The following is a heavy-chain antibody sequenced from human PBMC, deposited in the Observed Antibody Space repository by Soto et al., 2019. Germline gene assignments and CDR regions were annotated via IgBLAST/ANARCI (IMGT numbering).Heavy chain of an antibody. CDR3: ARWGTTGGFDL. CDR2: TSYDGNNK. D-gene: IGHD3-16*01. Sequence: VGSLRLSCAASGFRFKSFVMHWVRQAPGKGLEWVAFTSYDGNNKDYGDSVKGRFTVSRDNSQNTLHLQMDFLRPEDTALYYCARWGTTGGFDLWGQGTLVTVSS. V-gene: IGHV3-30*19. J-gene: IGHJ4*02. CDR1: GFRFKSFV.